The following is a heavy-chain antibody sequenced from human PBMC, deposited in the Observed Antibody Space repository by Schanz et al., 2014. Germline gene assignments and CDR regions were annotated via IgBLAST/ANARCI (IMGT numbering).Heavy chain of an antibody. CDR1: GYTFTRSG. Sequence: QVQLVQSGGEVKTPGASVKVSCKASGYTFTRSGISWVRQAPGQGLEWMGWIGDSDGNTNFAQKFQGRVTMTTDTSTSTVYMELRSLTSDDSAVYYCARDRDQWDGNYLDYWGQGTLVTVSS. J-gene: IGHJ4*02. CDR3: ARDRDQWDGNYLDY. D-gene: IGHD1-26*01. CDR2: IGDSDGNT. V-gene: IGHV1-18*01.